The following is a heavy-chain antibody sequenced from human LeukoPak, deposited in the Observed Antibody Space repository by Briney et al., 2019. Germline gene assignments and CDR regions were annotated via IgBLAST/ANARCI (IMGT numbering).Heavy chain of an antibody. J-gene: IGHJ4*02. V-gene: IGHV3-30-3*01. CDR2: ISYDGSNK. D-gene: IGHD6-19*01. Sequence: GGSLRLSCAASGFTFSSYAMHWVRQAPGKGLEWVAVISYDGSNKHYADSVKGRFTISRDNSKNTLYLQMNSLRAEDTAVYYCARDVSGCYDYWGQGTLVTVSS. CDR1: GFTFSSYA. CDR3: ARDVSGCYDY.